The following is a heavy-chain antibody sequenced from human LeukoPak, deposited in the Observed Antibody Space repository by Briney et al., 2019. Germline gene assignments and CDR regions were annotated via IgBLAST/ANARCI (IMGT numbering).Heavy chain of an antibody. Sequence: PGGSLRLSCAVSGLTTRNSWMSWVRQAPGKGLEWVANIDPHGTDLYYMDSVKGRFTVSRDNDKNSLYLQMHSLRVEDTATYYCVRGSSSFWGQGTLVTV. V-gene: IGHV3-7*04. CDR1: GLTTRNSW. D-gene: IGHD2-2*01. CDR2: IDPHGTDL. J-gene: IGHJ4*02. CDR3: VRGSSSF.